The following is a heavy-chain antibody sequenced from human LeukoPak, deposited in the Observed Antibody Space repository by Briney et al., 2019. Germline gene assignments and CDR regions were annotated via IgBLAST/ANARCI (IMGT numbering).Heavy chain of an antibody. CDR2: ISGSGGST. CDR1: GFTFSSYA. Sequence: GGSLRLSCAASGFTFSSYAMSWVRQAPGKGLEWVSAISGSGGSTYYADSVKGRFTISRDNSKNTLYLQMNSLRAEDTAVYYCAKGFAAAGLRNYYYMDVWGKGTTVTVSS. J-gene: IGHJ6*03. CDR3: AKGFAAAGLRNYYYMDV. V-gene: IGHV3-23*01. D-gene: IGHD6-13*01.